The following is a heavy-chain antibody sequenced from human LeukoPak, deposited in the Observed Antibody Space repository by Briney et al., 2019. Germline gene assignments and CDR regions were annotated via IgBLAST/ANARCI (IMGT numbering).Heavy chain of an antibody. D-gene: IGHD3-10*01. V-gene: IGHV3-23*01. Sequence: GGSLRLSCAASGFTFSNYAMTWVRQAPGKGLEWVSIIGIRDTSTYYADSVKGRFTISRDNAKDTLYLQMTSLRAEDTAVYYCANNYYGSGTYYNPRGYWGQGTLVTVSS. CDR1: GFTFSNYA. CDR3: ANNYYGSGTYYNPRGY. J-gene: IGHJ4*02. CDR2: IGIRDTST.